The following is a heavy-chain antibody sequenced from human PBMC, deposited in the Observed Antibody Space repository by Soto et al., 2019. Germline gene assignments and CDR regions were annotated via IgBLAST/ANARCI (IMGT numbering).Heavy chain of an antibody. CDR2: ISAYNGNT. CDR1: GYTFTSYG. CDR3: ARDREGYGSGI. Sequence: VQLVQSGAEVKKPGASVKVSCKASGYTFTSYGISWVRQAPGQGLERMGWISAYNGNTNYAQKLPGRVTMTTETSTSMAYMELRSLRSDDTDIYYCARDREGYGSGIWGQGTLVTVSS. J-gene: IGHJ1*01. V-gene: IGHV1-18*01. D-gene: IGHD3-10*01.